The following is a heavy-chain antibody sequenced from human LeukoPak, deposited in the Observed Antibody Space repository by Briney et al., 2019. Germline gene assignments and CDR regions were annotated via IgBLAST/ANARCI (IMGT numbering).Heavy chain of an antibody. CDR1: GGSISSSGYY. CDR3: ARSSYYCFDS. J-gene: IGHJ4*02. D-gene: IGHD3-10*01. Sequence: SDTLSLTCSVSGGSISSSGYYWGWIRQPPGKGLEWIGSMYYSGSTYYNPSLKSRVTMSEDGSKNQFSLKLSSVTAADTAIYYCARSSYYCFDSWGQGTLVTVSS. CDR2: MYYSGST. V-gene: IGHV4-39*01.